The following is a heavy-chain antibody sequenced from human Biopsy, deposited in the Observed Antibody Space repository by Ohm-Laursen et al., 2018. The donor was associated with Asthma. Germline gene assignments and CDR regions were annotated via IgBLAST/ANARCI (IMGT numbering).Heavy chain of an antibody. CDR3: TKDTGELEMSAFDV. Sequence: GFAFSDFTIDWDRRGPRKAPEKVTKVSWNSRDIAYADSVRGRIAISRDNAKNSLYLQMNSLRVEDTAFYHCTKDTGELEMSAFDVWGQGTMVAVSS. CDR2: VSWNSRDI. D-gene: IGHD1-1*01. CDR1: GFAFSDFT. J-gene: IGHJ3*01. V-gene: IGHV3-9*01.